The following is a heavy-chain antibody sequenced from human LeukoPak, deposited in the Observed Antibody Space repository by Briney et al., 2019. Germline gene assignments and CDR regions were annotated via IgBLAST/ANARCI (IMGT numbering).Heavy chain of an antibody. V-gene: IGHV5-51*01. CDR3: ARAEHDYGHFDY. Sequence: GESLKISCXGSGYSFTRYWIGWVRQMSGKGLEWMRIIYPGDSDTRYSPSFQGQVTISADKSISTAYLQWSSLKASDTAMYYCARAEHDYGHFDYWGQGTLVTVSS. CDR2: IYPGDSDT. J-gene: IGHJ4*02. D-gene: IGHD4-17*01. CDR1: GYSFTRYW.